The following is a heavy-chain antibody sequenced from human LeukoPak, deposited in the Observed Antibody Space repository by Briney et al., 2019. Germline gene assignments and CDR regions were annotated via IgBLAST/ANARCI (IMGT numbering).Heavy chain of an antibody. V-gene: IGHV3-23*01. D-gene: IGHD3-3*01. CDR3: AKDYGLPYY. Sequence: PGGSLRLSCAASGFPFSSYDMSWVRQAPGKGLEWVSGISGSAGSTYYADSVKGRFTISRDNSKSTLYLQMNSLRAEDTAVYYCAKDYGLPYYWGQGTLVTVSS. CDR1: GFPFSSYD. J-gene: IGHJ4*02. CDR2: ISGSAGST.